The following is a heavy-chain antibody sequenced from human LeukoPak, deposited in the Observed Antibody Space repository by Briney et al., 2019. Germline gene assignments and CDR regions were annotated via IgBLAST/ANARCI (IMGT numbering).Heavy chain of an antibody. CDR2: MNPNSGNT. V-gene: IGHV1-8*03. CDR1: GYTFTSYD. D-gene: IGHD3-3*01. CDR3: ARAHYDFWSGYLPADY. J-gene: IGHJ4*02. Sequence: ASVKVSCKASGYTFTSYDINWVRQATGQGLEWMGWMNPNSGNTGYAQKFQGRVTITRNTSISTAYMELSSLRSEDTAVYYCARAHYDFWSGYLPADYWGQGTLVTVSS.